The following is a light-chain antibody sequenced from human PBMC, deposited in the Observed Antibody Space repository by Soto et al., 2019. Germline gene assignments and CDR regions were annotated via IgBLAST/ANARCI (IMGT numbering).Light chain of an antibody. V-gene: IGLV2-23*01. Sequence: QSVLTQPASVSGSPGQSITISCTGTSSDVGSYKLVSWYQHHPGKAPKLMIYDGSERPSGVSNRFSGSTSGNTASLTISGLQAEDEADYYCCSYASSSILYVFGTGTKVTVL. CDR1: SSDVGSYKL. J-gene: IGLJ1*01. CDR2: DGS. CDR3: CSYASSSILYV.